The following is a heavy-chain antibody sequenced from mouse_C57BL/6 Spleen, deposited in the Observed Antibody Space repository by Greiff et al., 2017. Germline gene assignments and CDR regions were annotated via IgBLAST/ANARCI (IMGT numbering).Heavy chain of an antibody. CDR1: GYTFTSYW. CDR3: AAYGSFPFAY. D-gene: IGHD1-1*01. V-gene: IGHV1-50*01. J-gene: IGHJ3*01. Sequence: QVQLQQPGAELVKPGASVKLSCKASGYTFTSYWMQWVKQRPGQGLEWIGEIDPSDSYTNYNQKFKGKATLTVDTSSSTAYMQLSSLTSEDSAVYYCAAYGSFPFAYWGQGTLVTVSA. CDR2: IDPSDSYT.